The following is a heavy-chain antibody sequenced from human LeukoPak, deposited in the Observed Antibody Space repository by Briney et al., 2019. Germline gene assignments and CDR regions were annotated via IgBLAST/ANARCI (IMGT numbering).Heavy chain of an antibody. V-gene: IGHV3-21*01. CDR3: ASLDCSSTSCYGDDAFDI. CDR1: GFTFSSYS. J-gene: IGHJ3*02. Sequence: GGSLRLSCAASGFTFSSYSMNWVCQAPGKGLEWVSSISSSSSYIYYADSVKGRFTISRDNAKNSLYLQMNSLRAEDTAVYYCASLDCSSTSCYGDDAFDIWGQGTMVTVSS. CDR2: ISSSSSYI. D-gene: IGHD2-2*01.